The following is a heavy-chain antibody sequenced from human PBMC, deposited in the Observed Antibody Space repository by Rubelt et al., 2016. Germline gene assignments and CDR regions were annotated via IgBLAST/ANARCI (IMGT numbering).Heavy chain of an antibody. Sequence: QVQLVQSGAEVKKPGASVKVSCKASGYTFTSYYMHWVRQAPGQGLEWMGRINPSGGGTTYAKKFQGRVTMTREKSTSTVYMELSRLRAEDTAVYYCARGNLDYWGQGTLVTVSS. D-gene: IGHD1-14*01. CDR2: INPSGGGT. CDR3: ARGNLDY. J-gene: IGHJ4*02. CDR1: GYTFTSYY. V-gene: IGHV1-46*01.